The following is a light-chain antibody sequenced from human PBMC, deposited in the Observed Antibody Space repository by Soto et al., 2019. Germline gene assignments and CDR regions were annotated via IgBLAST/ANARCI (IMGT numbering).Light chain of an antibody. J-gene: IGKJ4*01. CDR1: QGISSW. CDR3: EQTNSLPLT. Sequence: DIQMTQSPSSVSASVGDRVTITCRASQGISSWLAWYQQIPGKAPKLLISAASRLQSGVPSRFSGSGSGTDFTITISSLQPEDFSTYYCEQTNSLPLTFGGGTKVEIK. CDR2: AAS. V-gene: IGKV1-12*01.